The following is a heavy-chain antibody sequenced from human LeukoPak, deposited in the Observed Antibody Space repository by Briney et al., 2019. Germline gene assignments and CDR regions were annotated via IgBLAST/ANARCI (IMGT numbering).Heavy chain of an antibody. V-gene: IGHV3-30*03. CDR1: GFTFSSYG. CDR3: ASKYDILTHFDY. CDR2: ISYDGSNK. Sequence: GGSLRLSCAASGFTFSSYGMHWVRQAPGKGLEWVAVISYDGSNKCYADSVKGRFTISRDNSKNTLYLQMNSLRAEDTAVYYCASKYDILTHFDYWGQGTLVTASS. D-gene: IGHD3-9*01. J-gene: IGHJ4*02.